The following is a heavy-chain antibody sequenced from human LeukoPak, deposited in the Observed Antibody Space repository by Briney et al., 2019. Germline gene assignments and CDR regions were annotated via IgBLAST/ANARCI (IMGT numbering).Heavy chain of an antibody. CDR2: INHSGST. J-gene: IGHJ2*01. Sequence: PSETLSLTCAVYGGSFSGYYWSWLRQPPGKGLEWIGEINHSGSTNYNPSLKSRVTISVDTSKNQFSLKLSSVTAADTAVYYCARVSSSWYQDWYFDLWGRGTLATVSS. CDR1: GGSFSGYY. V-gene: IGHV4-34*01. CDR3: ARVSSSWYQDWYFDL. D-gene: IGHD6-13*01.